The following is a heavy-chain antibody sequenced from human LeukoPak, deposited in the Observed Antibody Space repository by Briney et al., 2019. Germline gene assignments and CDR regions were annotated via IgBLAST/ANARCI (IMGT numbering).Heavy chain of an antibody. D-gene: IGHD3-10*01. CDR1: GGSISSYY. J-gene: IGHJ4*02. CDR3: ARLFPLYYGSGSTLDY. V-gene: IGHV4-39*01. CDR2: IYYSGST. Sequence: PSETLSLTCTVSGGSISSYYWGWIRQPPGKGLEWIGSIYYSGSTYYNPSLKSRVTISVDTSKNQFSLKLSSVTAADTAVYYCARLFPLYYGSGSTLDYWGQGTLVTVSS.